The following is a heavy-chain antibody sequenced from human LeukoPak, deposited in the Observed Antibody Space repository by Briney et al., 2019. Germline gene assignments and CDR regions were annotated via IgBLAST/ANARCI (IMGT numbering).Heavy chain of an antibody. CDR1: GYTFTSYG. D-gene: IGHD3-22*01. V-gene: IGHV1-2*02. J-gene: IGHJ4*02. Sequence: ASVKVSCKASGYTFTSYGISWVRQAPGQGLEWMGWINPNSGGTNYAQKFQGRVTMTRDTSISTAYMELSRLRSDDTAVYYCARSAPHRYYYDSSGYYQFDYWGQGTLVTVSS. CDR2: INPNSGGT. CDR3: ARSAPHRYYYDSSGYYQFDY.